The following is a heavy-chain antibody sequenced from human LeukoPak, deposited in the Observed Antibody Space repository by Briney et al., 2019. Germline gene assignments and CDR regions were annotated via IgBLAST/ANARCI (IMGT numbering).Heavy chain of an antibody. CDR3: ARWGGSRPYDY. J-gene: IGHJ4*02. CDR2: IYYSGST. D-gene: IGHD1-26*01. CDR1: GGSISSSSYY. Sequence: TSETLSFTCTVSGGSISSSSYYWGWIRQPPGKGLEWIGSIYYSGSTYYNPSLKSRVTISVDTSKNQFSLKLSSVTAADTAVYYCARWGGSRPYDYWGQGTLVTVSS. V-gene: IGHV4-39*01.